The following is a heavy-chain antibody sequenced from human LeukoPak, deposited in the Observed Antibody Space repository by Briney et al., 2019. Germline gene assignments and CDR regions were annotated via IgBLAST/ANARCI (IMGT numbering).Heavy chain of an antibody. D-gene: IGHD3-22*01. CDR1: GYTLTELS. V-gene: IGHV1-24*01. Sequence: ASVKVSCKVSGYTLTELSMRWVRQAPGKGLEWMGGFDPEDGETIYAQKFQGRVTMTEDTSTDTAYMELSSLRSEDTAVYYCATDFPKGGSSGYFSGSFDYWGQGTLVTVSS. CDR3: ATDFPKGGSSGYFSGSFDY. CDR2: FDPEDGET. J-gene: IGHJ4*02.